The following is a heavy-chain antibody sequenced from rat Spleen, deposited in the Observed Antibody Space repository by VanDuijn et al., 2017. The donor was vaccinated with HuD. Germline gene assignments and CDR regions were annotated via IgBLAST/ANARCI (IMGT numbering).Heavy chain of an antibody. Sequence: EVQLVESGGGLVQPGRSMKLSCAALGFTFSNYYMAWVRQAPKKGLEWVASITYEGSSTYYGDSVKGRFTISRDNAKSTLYLQMNSLRSEDTAAYYCARPHSSLYVMDAWGQGASVSVSS. CDR1: GFTFSNYY. D-gene: IGHD1-2*01. V-gene: IGHV5-22*01. CDR3: ARPHSSLYVMDA. J-gene: IGHJ4*01. CDR2: ITYEGSST.